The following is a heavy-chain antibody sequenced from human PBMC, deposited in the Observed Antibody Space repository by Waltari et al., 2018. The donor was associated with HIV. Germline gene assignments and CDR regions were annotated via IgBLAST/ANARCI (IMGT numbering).Heavy chain of an antibody. D-gene: IGHD4-17*01. V-gene: IGHV1-69*01. CDR3: ARGGLGPDYGDSHFDY. CDR2: IIPIFGTA. J-gene: IGHJ4*02. Sequence: QVQLVQSGAEVKKPGSSVKVSCKASGGTFSRYAISWVRQATGQGLEWMGGIIPIFGTANYAQKFQGRVTITADESTSTAYMELSSLRSEDTAVYYCARGGLGPDYGDSHFDYWGQGTLVTVSS. CDR1: GGTFSRYA.